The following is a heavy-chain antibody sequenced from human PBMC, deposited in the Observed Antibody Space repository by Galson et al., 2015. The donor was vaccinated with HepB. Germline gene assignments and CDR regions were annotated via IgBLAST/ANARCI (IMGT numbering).Heavy chain of an antibody. CDR3: TREGILTGDMDDFDY. V-gene: IGHV3-15*01. D-gene: IGHD3-9*01. CDR2: IKSKTDGGTT. J-gene: IGHJ4*02. Sequence: SLRLSCAASGFTFSNAWMSWVRQAPGRGLEWVGRIKSKTDGGTTDYAAPVKGRFTISRDDSKNTLNLQMNSLKTEDTAVYYCTREGILTGDMDDFDYWGQGTLVTVSS. CDR1: GFTFSNAW.